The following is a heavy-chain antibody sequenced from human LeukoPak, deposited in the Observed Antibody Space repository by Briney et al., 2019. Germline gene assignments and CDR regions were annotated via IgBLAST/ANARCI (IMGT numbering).Heavy chain of an antibody. CDR3: ARGLRWPQYDY. D-gene: IGHD4-23*01. J-gene: IGHJ4*02. CDR2: IYYSGST. CDR1: AGSISSGGYY. Sequence: SETLSLTCTVSAGSISSGGYYWSWIRQHPGKGLEWIGYIYYSGSTYYNPSLKSRVTISVDTSKNQFSLKLSSVTAADTAVYYCARGLRWPQYDYWGQGTLVTVSS. V-gene: IGHV4-31*03.